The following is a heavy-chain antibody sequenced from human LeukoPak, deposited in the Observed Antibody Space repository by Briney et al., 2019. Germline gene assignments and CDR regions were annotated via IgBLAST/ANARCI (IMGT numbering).Heavy chain of an antibody. Sequence: PGGSLRLSCAASGFTFSSYAMSWVHQAPGKGLEWVSVMSGSGGSTDYADSAKGRFTISRDNSKNTLYLQMKSLRAEDTAVYYCAKMMGYYYDSSGLGFDYWGQGTLVTVSS. D-gene: IGHD3-22*01. J-gene: IGHJ4*02. V-gene: IGHV3-23*01. CDR1: GFTFSSYA. CDR3: AKMMGYYYDSSGLGFDY. CDR2: MSGSGGST.